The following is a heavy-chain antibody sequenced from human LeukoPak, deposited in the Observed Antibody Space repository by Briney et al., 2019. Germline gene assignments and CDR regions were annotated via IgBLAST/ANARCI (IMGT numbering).Heavy chain of an antibody. J-gene: IGHJ4*02. CDR2: ISYDGSKK. CDR3: AKDFGYDSGTYLEQ. Sequence: GGSLRLSCAAAGFIFSSYSMHWVRQAPGKGLEWVAVISYDGSKKYCPESVRGRFTISRDNSKNTLFLQMNSLRAEDTAVYYCAKDFGYDSGTYLEQWGQGTLVTVSS. D-gene: IGHD3-10*01. V-gene: IGHV3-30*18. CDR1: GFIFSSYS.